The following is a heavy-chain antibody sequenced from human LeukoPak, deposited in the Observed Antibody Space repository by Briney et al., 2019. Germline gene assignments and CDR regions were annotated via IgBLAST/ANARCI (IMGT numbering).Heavy chain of an antibody. Sequence: PSETLSLTCTVSGGSISSYYWSWIRQPAGKGLEWIGRIYTSGSTSYNPSLKSRVTMSVDTSKNQFSLKLSSVTAADTAVYYRARYTLFGEFDYWGQGTLVTVSS. CDR2: IYTSGST. CDR3: ARYTLFGEFDY. J-gene: IGHJ4*02. V-gene: IGHV4-4*07. D-gene: IGHD2-21*01. CDR1: GGSISSYY.